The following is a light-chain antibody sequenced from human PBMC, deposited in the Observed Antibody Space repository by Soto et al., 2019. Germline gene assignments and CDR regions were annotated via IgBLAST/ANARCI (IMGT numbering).Light chain of an antibody. CDR1: SSDFGGYNF. CDR2: AVS. Sequence: ALTQPASVSGSPGQSITISCTGTSSDFGGYNFVSWYQHRPGKAPKLMIYAVSNRPSGVSNRFSGSKSGNTASLTISGLQAEDEADYYCCSYTSYSPYVFGTGTKVTVL. J-gene: IGLJ1*01. CDR3: CSYTSYSPYV. V-gene: IGLV2-14*01.